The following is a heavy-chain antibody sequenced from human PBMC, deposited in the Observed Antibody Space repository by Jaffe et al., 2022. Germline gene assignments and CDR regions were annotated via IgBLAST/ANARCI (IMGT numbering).Heavy chain of an antibody. J-gene: IGHJ3*02. D-gene: IGHD4-17*01. CDR3: ATDDYGDHRGGNWADAFDI. V-gene: IGHV3-15*01. CDR1: GIIDAW. CDR2: IKNRFEGETT. Sequence: EVQLVESGGGLVKPGGSLRLSCAVSGIIDAWMSWVRQAPGKGLEWVGRIKNRFEGETTDYAAPAKGRFTISRDDSESTLYLQMNNLKTEDTAVYYCATDDYGDHRGGNWADAFDIWGQGTMVTVSS.